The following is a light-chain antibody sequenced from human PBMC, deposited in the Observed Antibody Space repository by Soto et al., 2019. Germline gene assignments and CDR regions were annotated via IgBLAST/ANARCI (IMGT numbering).Light chain of an antibody. CDR1: QSIRNY. Sequence: DIQMTQSPSSLSAYVGDRVTITCRASQSIRNYFNWYQQKPGKAPKLLIYAASSLQSGVPSRFSGSGSGTDFTLTISSLQPEDFATYYCQQSYSTPITFGQGTRLEI. CDR2: AAS. J-gene: IGKJ5*01. V-gene: IGKV1-39*01. CDR3: QQSYSTPIT.